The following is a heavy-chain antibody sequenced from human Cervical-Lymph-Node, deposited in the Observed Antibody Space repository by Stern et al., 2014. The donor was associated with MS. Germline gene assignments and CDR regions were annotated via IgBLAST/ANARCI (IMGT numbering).Heavy chain of an antibody. V-gene: IGHV3-7*01. CDR2: IYRDGSVT. J-gene: IGHJ5*01. D-gene: IGHD6-19*01. Sequence: EVQLVESGGGLVQPGGSQRLSCVASGSTFSTSWVSWVRQAPGKGLEWVANIYRDGSVTFYLDSVKGRFTISRDNAKSSLYLEMNSVRAEDTAVYYCTRFLQSGWSDLFDSWGRGTLVTVSS. CDR3: TRFLQSGWSDLFDS. CDR1: GSTFSTSW.